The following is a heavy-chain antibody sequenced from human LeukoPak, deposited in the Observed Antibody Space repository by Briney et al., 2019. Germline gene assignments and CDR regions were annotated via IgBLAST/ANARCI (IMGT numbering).Heavy chain of an antibody. CDR1: VDSVSSNGVS. V-gene: IGHV6-1*01. CDR2: TYYGSKWSN. D-gene: IGHD5-18*01. J-gene: IGHJ4*02. CDR3: TRGRDSAFYS. Sequence: SPTLSLTLIISVDSVSSNGVSWTWVRQSPSRGLEWLGRTYYGSKWSNDYALSVKSRITINPDTSKNQSSLQLNSVTPEDTAVYYCTRGRDSAFYSWGQGTLVTVSS.